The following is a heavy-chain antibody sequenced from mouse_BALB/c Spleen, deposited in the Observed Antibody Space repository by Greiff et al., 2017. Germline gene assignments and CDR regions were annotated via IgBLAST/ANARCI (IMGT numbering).Heavy chain of an antibody. V-gene: IGHV5-12-1*01. Sequence: EVQLVESGGGLVKPGGSLKLSCAASGFAFSSYDMSWVRQTPEKRLEWVAYISSGGGSTYYPDTVKGRFTISRDNAKNTLYLQMSSLKSEDTAMYYCARHGYDYDAMDYWGQGTSVTVSS. CDR1: GFAFSSYD. CDR2: ISSGGGST. CDR3: ARHGYDYDAMDY. D-gene: IGHD2-2*01. J-gene: IGHJ4*01.